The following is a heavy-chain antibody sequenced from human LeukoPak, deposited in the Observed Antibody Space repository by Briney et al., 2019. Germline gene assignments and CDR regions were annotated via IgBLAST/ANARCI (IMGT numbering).Heavy chain of an antibody. J-gene: IGHJ3*02. Sequence: GGSLRLSCAASGFTFSSSAMSWLRQAPGKGLEWVSAISGSGDRIYYADSVKGRFTISRDNSKNTLYLQMNSLRAEDTAVFYCAKEHPYGSGSDGFDIWGQGTKVTVSS. CDR3: AKEHPYGSGSDGFDI. V-gene: IGHV3-23*01. D-gene: IGHD3-10*01. CDR2: ISGSGDRI. CDR1: GFTFSSSA.